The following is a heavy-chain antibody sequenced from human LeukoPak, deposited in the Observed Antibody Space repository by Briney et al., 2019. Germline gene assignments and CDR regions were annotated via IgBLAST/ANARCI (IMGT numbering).Heavy chain of an antibody. CDR1: GGSFSGYY. CDR3: ARGGYLEPYDILTGSQPYFDY. Sequence: PSENLSLTCAVYGGSFSGYYWSWIRQPPGKGLEWIGEINLSGTTNYNPSLKSRVTISVDTSKNQFSLKLSSVTAADPAVYYCARGGYLEPYDILTGSQPYFDYWGQGTLVTVSS. D-gene: IGHD3-9*01. V-gene: IGHV4-34*01. J-gene: IGHJ4*02. CDR2: INLSGTT.